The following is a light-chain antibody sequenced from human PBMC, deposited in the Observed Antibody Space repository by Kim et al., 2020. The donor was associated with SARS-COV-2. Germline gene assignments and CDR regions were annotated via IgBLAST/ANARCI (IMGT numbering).Light chain of an antibody. Sequence: QSINISCTGTSSDVGGYNYFSWYQQHPGKAPKLMIYDVSNRPSGVSNRFSCSRSGNTASLTISGLQAEDEADYYCSSYTSSSTLYVFGTGTKVTVL. CDR2: DVS. J-gene: IGLJ1*01. V-gene: IGLV2-14*03. CDR1: SSDVGGYNY. CDR3: SSYTSSSTLYV.